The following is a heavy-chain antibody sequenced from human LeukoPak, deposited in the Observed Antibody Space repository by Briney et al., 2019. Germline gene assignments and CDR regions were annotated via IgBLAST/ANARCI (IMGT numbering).Heavy chain of an antibody. CDR3: ARVDIVVVPAAMGTAEYYYYYGMDV. Sequence: SVKVSCKASGGTFISYAISWVRQAPGQGLEWMGRSIPILGIANYAQKFQGRVTITADKSTSTAYMELSSLRSEDTAVYYCARVDIVVVPAAMGTAEYYYYYGMDVWGQGTTVTVSS. V-gene: IGHV1-69*04. D-gene: IGHD2-2*01. CDR2: SIPILGIA. CDR1: GGTFISYA. J-gene: IGHJ6*02.